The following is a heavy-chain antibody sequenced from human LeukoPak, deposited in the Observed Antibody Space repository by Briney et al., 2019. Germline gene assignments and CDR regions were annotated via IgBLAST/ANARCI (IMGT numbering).Heavy chain of an antibody. Sequence: SETLSLTCTVSGGSISSYYWSWIRQPPGKGLEWIGYIYYSGSTNYNPSLKSRVTISVDTSKNQFSLKLGSVTAADTAVYYCASSSLEMATSTVPFDYWGQGTLVTVSS. J-gene: IGHJ4*02. CDR1: GGSISSYY. CDR2: IYYSGST. CDR3: ASSSLEMATSTVPFDY. V-gene: IGHV4-59*01. D-gene: IGHD5-24*01.